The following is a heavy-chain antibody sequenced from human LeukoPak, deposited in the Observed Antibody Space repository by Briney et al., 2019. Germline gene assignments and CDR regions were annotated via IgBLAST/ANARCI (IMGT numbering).Heavy chain of an antibody. CDR2: IQNDGRAK. CDR1: GFTIGSYW. V-gene: IGHV3-7*01. CDR3: ARLDAY. Sequence: GGSLRLSCAASGFTIGSYWMTWVRQAPGRGLEWVANIQNDGRAKFYVDSVKGRFTISRDNAKNSLYLEMNSLRAEDTAVYYCARLDAYWGQGVLVTVSS. J-gene: IGHJ4*02.